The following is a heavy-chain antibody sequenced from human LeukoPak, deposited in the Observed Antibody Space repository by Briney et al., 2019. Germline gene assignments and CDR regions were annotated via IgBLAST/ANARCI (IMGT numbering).Heavy chain of an antibody. CDR3: ARQSLGPSRSGTSNIWFDP. Sequence: SETLSLTCDVSGHSIRGAYYWGWIRQPPGKGLEWIGSIYHSGSTYYNPSLKSRVTISVDTPKNQFSLKLSSVTAADTAVYYCARQSLGPSRSGTSNIWFDPWGQGTLVTVSS. D-gene: IGHD3-10*01. CDR1: GHSIRGAYY. CDR2: IYHSGST. V-gene: IGHV4-38-2*01. J-gene: IGHJ5*02.